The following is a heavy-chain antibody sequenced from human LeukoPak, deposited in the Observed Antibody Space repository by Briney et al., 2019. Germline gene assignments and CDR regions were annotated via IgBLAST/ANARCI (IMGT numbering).Heavy chain of an antibody. V-gene: IGHV3-48*02. CDR3: TRGGSYFEK. CDR1: GYDFKRYS. J-gene: IGHJ4*02. CDR2: ITSSSSSI. D-gene: IGHD3-10*01. Sequence: GGSLRLSRVGSGYDFKRYSMNWVRQAPGKGLEWISYITSSSSSILYAASVRGRFTISRDNAMNSMYLQMNSLRDEDTAVYYCTRGGSYFEKWGQGSLVTVTS.